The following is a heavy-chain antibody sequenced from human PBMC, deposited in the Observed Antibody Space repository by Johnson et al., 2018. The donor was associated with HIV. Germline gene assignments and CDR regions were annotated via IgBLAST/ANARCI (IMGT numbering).Heavy chain of an antibody. J-gene: IGHJ3*02. Sequence: QVLLVESGGGVVQPGGSLRLSCAASGFTFGIYGMHWVRQAPGKGLEWVAFIRYDGGTKSYADSVKGRFTISRDTAKNYLYLQMNSLRAEDKAFDYCAREGNYDGRLGAFDIWGQGTMVTVSS. CDR2: IRYDGGTK. CDR3: AREGNYDGRLGAFDI. CDR1: GFTFGIYG. V-gene: IGHV3-30*02. D-gene: IGHD3-22*01.